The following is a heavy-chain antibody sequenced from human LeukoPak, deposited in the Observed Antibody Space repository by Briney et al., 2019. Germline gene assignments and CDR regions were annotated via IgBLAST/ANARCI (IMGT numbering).Heavy chain of an antibody. CDR2: INPNSGGT. CDR3: ARVADTAMGRYYYYGMDV. V-gene: IGHV1-2*02. D-gene: IGHD5-18*01. J-gene: IGHJ6*02. CDR1: GYTLTELS. Sequence: RASVKVSCKVSGYTLTELSMHWVRQAPGQGLEWMGWINPNSGGTNYAQKFQGRVTMTRDTSISTAYMELSRLRSDDTAVYYCARVADTAMGRYYYYGMDVWGQGTTVTVSS.